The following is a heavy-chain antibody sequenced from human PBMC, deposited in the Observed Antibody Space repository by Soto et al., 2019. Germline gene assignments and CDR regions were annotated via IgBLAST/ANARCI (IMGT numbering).Heavy chain of an antibody. V-gene: IGHV3-30*18. CDR3: AKDRQADFWRLPSPMDV. CDR2: MSYDGSSK. D-gene: IGHD3-3*01. J-gene: IGHJ6*02. CDR1: GFTFSSSG. Sequence: GGSLRLSCAASGFTFSSSGIHWVRQAPGKGLEWVAVMSYDGSSKSYIDSVKGRFTVSRDNSKNTLYLQMSSLRAEDTAVYYCAKDRQADFWRLPSPMDVWGQGTTVTVSS.